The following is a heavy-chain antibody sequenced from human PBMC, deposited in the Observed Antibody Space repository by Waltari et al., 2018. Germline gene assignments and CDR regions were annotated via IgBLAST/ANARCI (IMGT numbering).Heavy chain of an antibody. CDR1: GGSITTNNYY. CDR2: IHHRGST. Sequence: QLQFQESGPGLVRPSETLSLTCSVSGGSITTNNYYWAWIRQSPEKGLEWLGSIHHRGSTYYSLSFRDRLSRSVDASKRQFSLRLTSVTAADTGIYYCTKSGNSMTSFNYFDPWGPGTLATVSS. D-gene: IGHD1-1*01. CDR3: TKSGNSMTSFNYFDP. V-gene: IGHV4-39*01. J-gene: IGHJ5*02.